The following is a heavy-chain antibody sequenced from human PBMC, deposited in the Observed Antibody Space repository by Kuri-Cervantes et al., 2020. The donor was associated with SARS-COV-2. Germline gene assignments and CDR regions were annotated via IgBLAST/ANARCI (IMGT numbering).Heavy chain of an antibody. D-gene: IGHD3-22*01. CDR2: IYSSGSST. CDR1: GFTFSSYA. J-gene: IGHJ4*02. Sequence: GESLNFSWASSGFTFSSYAISWVRQAPGKGLEWVSVIYSSGSSTYYAESLKGRFTISRDNSKNTLYMQMNSLRAEDTAVYYCAKDQDYEDSSGLFDYWGQGTMVTVSS. CDR3: AKDQDYEDSSGLFDY. V-gene: IGHV3-23*03.